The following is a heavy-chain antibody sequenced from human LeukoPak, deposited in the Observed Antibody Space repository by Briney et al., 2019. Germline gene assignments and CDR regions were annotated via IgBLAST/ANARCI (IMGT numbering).Heavy chain of an antibody. CDR2: ISSSSSYI. J-gene: IGHJ4*02. CDR3: ASSFYGSGSYSFDY. D-gene: IGHD3-10*01. CDR1: GFTFSSYS. Sequence: GGSLRLSCAASGFTFSSYSMNWVRQAPGKGLEWVSSISSSSSYIYYADSVEGRFTISRDNAKNSLNLQMNSLRAEDTAVYYCASSFYGSGSYSFDYWGQGTLVTVSS. V-gene: IGHV3-21*01.